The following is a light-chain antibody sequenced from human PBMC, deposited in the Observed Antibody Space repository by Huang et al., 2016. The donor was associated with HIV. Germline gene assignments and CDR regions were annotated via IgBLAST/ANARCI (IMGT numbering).Light chain of an antibody. CDR1: QGLLFREKIY. Sequence: DIVMTQTPLSLSVTRGQPASISCKSSQGLLFREKIYLYWYLQKPGQSPQRLIYELANRFSGVPDRFSGSGSPTDFTLKISRVETEDVGVYYCMQGKQLPYTFGQGTRLEIK. V-gene: IGKV2-29*02. CDR3: MQGKQLPYT. CDR2: ELA. J-gene: IGKJ2*01.